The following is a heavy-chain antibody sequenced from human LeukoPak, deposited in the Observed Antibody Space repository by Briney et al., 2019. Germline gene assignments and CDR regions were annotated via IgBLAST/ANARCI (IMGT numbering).Heavy chain of an antibody. CDR2: INAGNGNT. D-gene: IGHD1-26*01. CDR1: RYSFTSAT. Sequence: ASVKVSCKPSRYSFTSATMHWVRQAPGQRLEWMGWINAGNGNTKYLQKFQGRVTITRDTSASTAYMELSRLRSDDTAVYYCARPDLVGANFDYWGQGTLVTVSS. V-gene: IGHV1-3*01. J-gene: IGHJ4*02. CDR3: ARPDLVGANFDY.